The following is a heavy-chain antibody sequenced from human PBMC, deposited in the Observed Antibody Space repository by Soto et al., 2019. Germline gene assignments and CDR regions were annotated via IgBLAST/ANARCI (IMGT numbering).Heavy chain of an antibody. D-gene: IGHD6-13*01. Sequence: ASVKVACKASGYIVTNYYMHWVRQAPGQGLEWMAIINPLPTSGSTNYAQKFQGRVTVTRDTSTSTVYMELSSLKSDDTAIYYCARDLAAAAYWGQGTLVTVSS. CDR3: ARDLAAAAY. CDR1: GYIVTNYY. J-gene: IGHJ4*02. CDR2: INPLPTSGST. V-gene: IGHV1-46*01.